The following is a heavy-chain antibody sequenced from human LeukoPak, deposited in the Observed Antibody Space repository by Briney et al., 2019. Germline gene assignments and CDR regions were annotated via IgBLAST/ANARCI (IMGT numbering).Heavy chain of an antibody. D-gene: IGHD3-22*01. V-gene: IGHV4-34*01. CDR1: GVSFSGYY. J-gene: IGHJ3*02. CDR3: ARACYDSSGFDAFGI. Sequence: PSETLSLTCAVYGVSFSGYYWSWIRQPPGKGLEWIGEINHSGSTNYNPSLKSRVTISVDTSKNQFSLKLSSVTAADTAVYYCARACYDSSGFDAFGIWGQGTMVTVSS. CDR2: INHSGST.